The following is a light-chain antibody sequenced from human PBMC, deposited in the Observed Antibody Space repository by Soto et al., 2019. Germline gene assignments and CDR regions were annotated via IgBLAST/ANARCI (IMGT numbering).Light chain of an antibody. J-gene: IGLJ2*01. V-gene: IGLV1-40*01. Sequence: QSVLTQPPSGSGAPGQRVTISCTGSSSNIGAGYDVHWYQQLPETAPKLLIYGNSNRPSGVPDRFSGSKSGTSASLAITGLQAEDEADYYCQSYDSSLSGVVFGGGTKVTVL. CDR3: QSYDSSLSGVV. CDR2: GNS. CDR1: SSNIGAGYD.